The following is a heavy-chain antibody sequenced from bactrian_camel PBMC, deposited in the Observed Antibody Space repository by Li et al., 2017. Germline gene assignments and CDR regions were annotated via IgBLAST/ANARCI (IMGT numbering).Heavy chain of an antibody. V-gene: IGHV3S40*01. CDR3: AAGTLDCSGGLPIPY. CDR1: GYTYSRYC. Sequence: VQLVESGGGSVQAGGSLRLACAASGYTYSRYCMSWFRQAPGKEREGVAALYTPRSRTDYADSVKGRFTISQDKPKNTVYLQMNNLQPDDTAMYYCAAGTLDCSGGLPIPYWGQGTQVTVS. J-gene: IGHJ4*01. D-gene: IGHD1*01. CDR2: LYTPRSRT.